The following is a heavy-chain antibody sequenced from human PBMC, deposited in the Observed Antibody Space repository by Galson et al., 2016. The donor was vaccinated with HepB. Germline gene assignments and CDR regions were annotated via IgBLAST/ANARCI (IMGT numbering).Heavy chain of an antibody. CDR1: GFTVSRKY. CDR3: ARAYDLWSGRYYYAMDV. V-gene: IGHV3-53*04. CDR2: IYSADTGGTT. J-gene: IGHJ6*02. D-gene: IGHD3-3*01. Sequence: SLRLSCAASGFTVSRKYMTWVRQAPGKGLEWVSVIYSADTGGTTYYADSVKGRFTISRHNSKNTLYLQMNSLRHEDTAVYYCARAYDLWSGRYYYAMDVWGQGTTVTVS.